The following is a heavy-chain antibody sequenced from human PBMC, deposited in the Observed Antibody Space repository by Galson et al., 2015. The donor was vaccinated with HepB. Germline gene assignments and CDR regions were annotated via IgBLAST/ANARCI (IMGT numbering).Heavy chain of an antibody. J-gene: IGHJ3*02. CDR1: GFTFSSYA. CDR3: AKDTFGDSSGYPIDAFDI. V-gene: IGHV3-23*01. Sequence: SLRLSCAASGFTFSSYAMSWVRQAPGKGLEWVSAISGSGGSTYYADSVKGRFTISRDNSKNTLYLQMNSPRAEDTAVYYCAKDTFGDSSGYPIDAFDIWGQGTMVTVSS. D-gene: IGHD3-22*01. CDR2: ISGSGGST.